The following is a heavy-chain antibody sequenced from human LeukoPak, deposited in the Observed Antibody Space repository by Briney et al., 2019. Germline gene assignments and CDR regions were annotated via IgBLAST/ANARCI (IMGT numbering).Heavy chain of an antibody. V-gene: IGHV3-23*01. J-gene: IGHJ6*03. D-gene: IGHD3-10*01. CDR2: ISGSGGST. Sequence: GGSLRLSCAASGFTFSSYGMSWVRQAPGKGLEWVSAISGSGGSTYYADSVKGRFTISRDNSKNTLYLQMNSLRAEDTAVYYCAKEPPDRMVRGVTKIYYMDVWGKGTTVTISS. CDR1: GFTFSSYG. CDR3: AKEPPDRMVRGVTKIYYMDV.